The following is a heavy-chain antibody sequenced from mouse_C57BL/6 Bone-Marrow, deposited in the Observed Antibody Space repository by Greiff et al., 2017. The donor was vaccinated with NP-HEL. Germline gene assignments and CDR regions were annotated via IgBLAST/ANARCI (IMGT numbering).Heavy chain of an antibody. CDR3: ARDWFAY. Sequence: QVQLQQPGAELVKPGASVKLSCKASGYTFTSYWMQWVKQRPGQGLEWIGEIDPSDSDTNYNQKFKGKATLTVDTSSSTAYMQLSSLTSEDSAVYYCARDWFAYWGQGTLVTVSA. J-gene: IGHJ3*01. V-gene: IGHV1-50*01. CDR1: GYTFTSYW. CDR2: IDPSDSDT.